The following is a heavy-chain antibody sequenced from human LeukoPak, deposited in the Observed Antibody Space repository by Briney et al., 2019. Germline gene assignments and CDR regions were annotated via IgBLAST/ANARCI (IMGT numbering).Heavy chain of an antibody. J-gene: IGHJ4*02. CDR2: IYPGGSDI. Sequence: GESLKISCKGSGYSFNSYWIGWVRQMPGKGLEWMGIIYPGGSDIIYSPSFQGQVTISADTSISPAYLQWGSLKASDTAMYYCARRMGWGDTYTYFDYWGQGTLVTVSS. V-gene: IGHV5-51*01. CDR1: GYSFNSYW. D-gene: IGHD3-10*01. CDR3: ARRMGWGDTYTYFDY.